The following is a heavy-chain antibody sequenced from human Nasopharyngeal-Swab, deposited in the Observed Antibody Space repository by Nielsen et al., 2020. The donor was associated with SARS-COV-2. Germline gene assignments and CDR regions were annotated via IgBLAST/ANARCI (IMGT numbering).Heavy chain of an antibody. J-gene: IGHJ4*02. Sequence: GGSLRLSCAASGFTFRSYWMSWVRQAPGKGLEWVANIKQDGSEKYYVDSVKGRFTISRDNAKNSLYLQMNSLRAEDTAVYYCARDGGGSYYADYWGQGTLVTVSA. CDR1: GFTFRSYW. CDR2: IKQDGSEK. D-gene: IGHD1-26*01. CDR3: ARDGGGSYYADY. V-gene: IGHV3-7*03.